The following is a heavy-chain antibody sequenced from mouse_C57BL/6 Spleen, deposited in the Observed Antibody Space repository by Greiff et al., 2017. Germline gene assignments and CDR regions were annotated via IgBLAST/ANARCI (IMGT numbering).Heavy chain of an antibody. V-gene: IGHV5-4*03. Sequence: EVKLVESGGGLVKPGGSLKLSCAASGFTFSSYAMSWVRQTPEKRLEWVATISDGGSYTYDPDNVKGRFTISRDNAKNHLYLQMSHLKSEDTAMYYCARSYYYAMDYWGQGTSVTVSS. CDR1: GFTFSSYA. CDR3: ARSYYYAMDY. J-gene: IGHJ4*01. CDR2: ISDGGSYT.